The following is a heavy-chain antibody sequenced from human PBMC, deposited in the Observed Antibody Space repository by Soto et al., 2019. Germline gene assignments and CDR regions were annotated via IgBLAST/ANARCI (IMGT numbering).Heavy chain of an antibody. D-gene: IGHD2-15*01. Sequence: SETLSLTCAVSGGSISSGGYSWSWIRQPPGKGLEWIGYTYHSGSTYYNPSLKSRVTISVDRSKNQFSLKLSSVTAADTAVYYCARSYCSGGSCYFAYWGQGTLVTVSS. CDR2: TYHSGST. CDR1: GGSISSGGYS. CDR3: ARSYCSGGSCYFAY. J-gene: IGHJ4*02. V-gene: IGHV4-30-2*01.